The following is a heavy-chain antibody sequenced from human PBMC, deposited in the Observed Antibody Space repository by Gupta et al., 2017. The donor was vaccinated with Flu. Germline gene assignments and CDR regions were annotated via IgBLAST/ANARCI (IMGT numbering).Heavy chain of an antibody. J-gene: IGHJ6*02. CDR3: AGRSGMATMVRYYYYGMDV. Sequence: QVQLVQSGAEVKKPGSSVKVSCKASGGTFSSYAISWVRQAPGQGLEWMGGIIPIFGTANYAQKFQGRVTITADKSTSTAYMELSSLRSEDTAVYYCAGRSGMATMVRYYYYGMDVWGQGTTVTVSS. V-gene: IGHV1-69*06. CDR1: GGTFSSYA. CDR2: IIPIFGTA. D-gene: IGHD5-24*01.